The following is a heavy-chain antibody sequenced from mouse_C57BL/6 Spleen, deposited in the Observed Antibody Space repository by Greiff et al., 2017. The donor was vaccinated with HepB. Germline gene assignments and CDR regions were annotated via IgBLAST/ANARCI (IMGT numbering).Heavy chain of an antibody. J-gene: IGHJ4*01. Sequence: VKLQESGPGLVAPSQSLSITCTVSGFSLTSYAISWVRQPPGKGLEWLGVIWTGGGTNYNSALKSRLSISKDNSKSQVFLKMNSLQTDDTARYYCARNRDYYGSKENYAMDYWGQGTSVTVSS. CDR3: ARNRDYYGSKENYAMDY. V-gene: IGHV2-9-1*01. D-gene: IGHD1-1*01. CDR2: IWTGGGT. CDR1: GFSLTSYA.